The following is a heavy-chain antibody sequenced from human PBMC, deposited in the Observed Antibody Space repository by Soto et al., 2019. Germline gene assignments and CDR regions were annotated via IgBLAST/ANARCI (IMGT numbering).Heavy chain of an antibody. Sequence: PAGCLRLCSAASGVTVSNYAMNWVRQDPGKGLEWVSNISDSGGSTYYADSVKGRFTISRDNSKNTLYLQMNSLRGRDTAIYYCVKEGSGWYSRGCFDFWGRGTMVTGSS. CDR2: ISDSGGST. CDR3: VKEGSGWYSRGCFDF. V-gene: IGHV3-23*01. CDR1: GVTVSNYA. D-gene: IGHD6-19*01. J-gene: IGHJ3*01.